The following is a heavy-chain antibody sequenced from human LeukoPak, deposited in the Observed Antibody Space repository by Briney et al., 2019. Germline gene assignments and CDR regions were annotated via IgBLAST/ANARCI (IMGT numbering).Heavy chain of an antibody. Sequence: GGALQISYQGSGYSFTSYWIGWGRPRPGKGGEGMGIIYPGDSDTRYSPSFQGQVTISADKSISTAYLQWSSLKASDTAMYYCARSGGFGELSNDYWGQGTLVTVSS. J-gene: IGHJ4*02. CDR3: ARSGGFGELSNDY. V-gene: IGHV5-51*01. CDR2: IYPGDSDT. D-gene: IGHD3-10*01. CDR1: GYSFTSYW.